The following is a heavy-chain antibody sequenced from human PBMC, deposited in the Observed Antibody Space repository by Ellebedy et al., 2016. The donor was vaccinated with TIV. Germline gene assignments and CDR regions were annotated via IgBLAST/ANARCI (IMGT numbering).Heavy chain of an antibody. V-gene: IGHV4-34*01. J-gene: IGHJ4*02. CDR1: GGSLSSDY. D-gene: IGHD6-19*01. CDR3: ARAFQYSSGWAFDY. Sequence: MPSETLSLTCAVHGGSLSSDYWSWIRQSPEKGLEWIGEINHSGSTSYNPSLTSRVSISVDTPKKQFSLKMSSVTAADTAVYYCARAFQYSSGWAFDYWGQGTLVTVSA. CDR2: INHSGST.